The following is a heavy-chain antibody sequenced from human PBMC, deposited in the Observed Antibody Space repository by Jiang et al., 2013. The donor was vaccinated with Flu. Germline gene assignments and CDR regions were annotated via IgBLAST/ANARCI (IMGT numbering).Heavy chain of an antibody. CDR1: GFTFSDHY. V-gene: IGHV3-72*01. CDR2: TRNKTNSYTT. J-gene: IGHJ6*02. CDR3: ARSSPKDYYYYYYAMDV. Sequence: LVQPGGSLRLSCAASGFTFSDHYMDWVRQAPGKGLEWVGRTRNKTNSYTTEYAASVKGRFTISRDDSKNSLYLQMNSLKTEDTAMYYCARSSPKDYYYYYYAMDVWGQGTTVTVSS.